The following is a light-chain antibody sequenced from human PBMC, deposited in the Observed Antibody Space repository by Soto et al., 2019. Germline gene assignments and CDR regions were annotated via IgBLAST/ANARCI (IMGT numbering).Light chain of an antibody. Sequence: DIQLTQSPSSLSASVGDRVTITCRASQSISSYLNWYQQRPGKAPNLLIYATSSLRTGVPSRFRGSRSGAAFSLTISTLQPEDFATYYYQQSYSTPPTTFGQGTRLEIK. V-gene: IGKV1-39*01. J-gene: IGKJ5*01. CDR2: ATS. CDR3: QQSYSTPPTT. CDR1: QSISSY.